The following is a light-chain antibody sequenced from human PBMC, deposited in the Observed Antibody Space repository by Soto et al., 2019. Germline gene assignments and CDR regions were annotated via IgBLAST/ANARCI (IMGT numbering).Light chain of an antibody. CDR1: QSVSSN. CDR3: QQYDSSPRT. Sequence: EIVMTQSPATLSVSPGERATLSCRASQSVSSNLAWYQQKPGQAPRLLIYGASSRATGIPDRFSGSGSGTDFTLTINRLEPEDFAVYYCQQYDSSPRTFGQGTKVDI. V-gene: IGKV3-20*01. J-gene: IGKJ1*01. CDR2: GAS.